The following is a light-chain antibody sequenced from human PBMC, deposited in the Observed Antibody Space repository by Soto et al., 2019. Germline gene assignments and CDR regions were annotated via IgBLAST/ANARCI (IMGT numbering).Light chain of an antibody. CDR1: QSINSW. Sequence: DIQMTQSPSALSASVGDRVTITCRASQSINSWLAWYQQKSGKAPKLLIYAASSLQSGVPSRFSGSGSGTDFTLTISSLQPEDFATYYCQQSYSTPWTFGQGTKVDIK. J-gene: IGKJ1*01. CDR2: AAS. V-gene: IGKV1-39*01. CDR3: QQSYSTPWT.